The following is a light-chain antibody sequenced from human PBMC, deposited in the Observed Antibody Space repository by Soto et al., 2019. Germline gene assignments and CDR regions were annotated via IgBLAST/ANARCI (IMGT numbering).Light chain of an antibody. J-gene: IGLJ2*01. CDR2: DDN. CDR1: KIGTKS. Sequence: SYELTQPPSVSVAPGQTARFTCGGDKIGTKSVHWHQQKPGQAPVLVVYDDNDRPSGIPERFSGSKSGNTVTLTISRVEAGAEADYYCQVWDRTTDFVVFGGGTKVTVL. CDR3: QVWDRTTDFVV. V-gene: IGLV3-21*02.